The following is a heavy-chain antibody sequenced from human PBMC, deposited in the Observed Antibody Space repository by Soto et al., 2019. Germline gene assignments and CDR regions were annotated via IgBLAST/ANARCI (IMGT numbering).Heavy chain of an antibody. D-gene: IGHD3-22*01. V-gene: IGHV1-69*06. Sequence: SVKVSCKASGGTFSSYAISGVRQAPGQGLEWMGGIIPIFGTANYAQKFQGRVTITADKSTSTAYMELSSLRSEDTAVYYCARGTYPYYDSPQDYWGQGTLVTVSS. CDR1: GGTFSSYA. CDR3: ARGTYPYYDSPQDY. CDR2: IIPIFGTA. J-gene: IGHJ4*02.